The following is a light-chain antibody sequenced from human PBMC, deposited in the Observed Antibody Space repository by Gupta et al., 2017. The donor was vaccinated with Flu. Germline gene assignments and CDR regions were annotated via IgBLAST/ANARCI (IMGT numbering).Light chain of an antibody. V-gene: IGLV2-14*03. CDR2: DVT. J-gene: IGLJ1*01. Sequence: ITISCTGTSSDVGGYDYVSWYQQHPGKVPQLMIYDVTNRPSGVSNRFSGSKSGSTASLTIAGLQAEDEADYYCSSRTSSSTLQVFGTGTKVTVL. CDR3: SSRTSSSTLQV. CDR1: SSDVGGYDY.